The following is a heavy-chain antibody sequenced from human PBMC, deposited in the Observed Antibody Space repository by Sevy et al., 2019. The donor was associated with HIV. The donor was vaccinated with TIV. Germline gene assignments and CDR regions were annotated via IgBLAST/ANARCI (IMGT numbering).Heavy chain of an antibody. CDR1: GFTFSSYW. CDR2: IKQDMSEK. CDR3: AREGGFSDQGMDV. D-gene: IGHD3-16*01. J-gene: IGHJ6*02. V-gene: IGHV3-7*01. Sequence: GGSLRLSCAASGFTFSSYWMTWVRQAPGKGLEWVANIKQDMSEKYYADSVKGRFTISRDNARNSLYLQMESLRAEDTAVYYCAREGGFSDQGMDVWGQGTTVTVSS.